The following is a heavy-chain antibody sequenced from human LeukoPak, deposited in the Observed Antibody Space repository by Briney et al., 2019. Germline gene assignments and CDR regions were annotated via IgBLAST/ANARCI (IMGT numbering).Heavy chain of an antibody. D-gene: IGHD2-15*01. Sequence: SETLSLTCTVSGGSISSYYWSWIRQPPGKGLEWIGYIYYSGSTNYNPSLKSRVTISVDTAKNQFSLKLSSVTAADTAVYYCARDQDFRYWGQGTLVTVSS. J-gene: IGHJ4*02. CDR1: GGSISSYY. CDR3: ARDQDFRY. CDR2: IYYSGST. V-gene: IGHV4-59*01.